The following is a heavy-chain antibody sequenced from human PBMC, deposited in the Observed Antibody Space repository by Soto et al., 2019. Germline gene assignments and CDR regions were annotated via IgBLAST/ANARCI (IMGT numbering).Heavy chain of an antibody. Sequence: GGSLRLSCAASGFTFSSYGMHWVRQAPGKGLEWVAVISYDGSNKYYADSVKGRFTISRDNSKNTLYLQMSSLRAEDTAVYYCVKDGSSGWPYFYDMDVWGQGTTVTVSS. CDR1: GFTFSSYG. CDR3: VKDGSSGWPYFYDMDV. J-gene: IGHJ6*02. CDR2: ISYDGSNK. D-gene: IGHD6-19*01. V-gene: IGHV3-30*18.